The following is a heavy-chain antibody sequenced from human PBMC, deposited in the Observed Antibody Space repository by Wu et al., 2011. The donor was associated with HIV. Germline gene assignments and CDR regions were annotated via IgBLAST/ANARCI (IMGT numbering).Heavy chain of an antibody. V-gene: IGHV1-2*02. J-gene: IGHJ4*02. Sequence: EVKKPGASVEVSCKASGYTFTGYYMHWVRQAPGQGLEWMGWINPNSGGTNYAQKFQGRVTMTRDTSISTAYMELSRLRSDDTAVYYCARPYCSGGNCLGFDFWGQGTLVTVSS. D-gene: IGHD2-15*01. CDR2: INPNSGGT. CDR1: GYTFTGYY. CDR3: ARPYCSGGNCLGFDF.